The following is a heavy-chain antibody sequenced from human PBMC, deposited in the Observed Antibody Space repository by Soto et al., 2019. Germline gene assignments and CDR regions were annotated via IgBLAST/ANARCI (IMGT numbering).Heavy chain of an antibody. CDR1: GYKFTTFW. J-gene: IGHJ3*01. CDR2: IDPTDSFT. CDR3: ARPASGGSRDAFDV. Sequence: GESLKISCKASGYKFTTFWLNWVRQTPGKGLEWLGRIDPTDSFTNYSPPFEGHVTISVDRSISTAYLQWNSLQASDTAIYYCARPASGGSRDAFDVWGQGTTVTI. V-gene: IGHV5-10-1*01. D-gene: IGHD2-15*01.